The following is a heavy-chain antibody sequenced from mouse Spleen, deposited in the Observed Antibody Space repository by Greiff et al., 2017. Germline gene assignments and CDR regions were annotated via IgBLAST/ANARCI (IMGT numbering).Heavy chain of an antibody. CDR3: AITGTGFDY. CDR2: ISSGGSYT. CDR1: GFTFSSYG. D-gene: IGHD4-1*01. V-gene: IGHV5-6*01. J-gene: IGHJ2*01. Sequence: EVKLMESGGDLVKPGGSLKLSCAASGFTFSSYGMSWVRQTPDKRLEWVATISSGGSYTYYPDSVKGRFTISRDNAKNTLYLQMRSLKSEDTAMYYCAITGTGFDYWGQGTTLTVSS.